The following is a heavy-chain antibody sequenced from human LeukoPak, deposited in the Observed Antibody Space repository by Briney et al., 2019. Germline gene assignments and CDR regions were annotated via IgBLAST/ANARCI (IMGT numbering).Heavy chain of an antibody. D-gene: IGHD3/OR15-3a*01. Sequence: GASVKVSCKASGCSFTGYYIHWVRQAPGQGPEWMGRIDPNSGGTNSAQKFQARVTLTRDTSIATVYMELSSLRSNDTAVYYCARDQARTTTWYLYMNYWGQGTLVTVSS. CDR3: ARDQARTTTWYLYMNY. J-gene: IGHJ4*02. CDR2: IDPNSGGT. V-gene: IGHV1-2*06. CDR1: GCSFTGYY.